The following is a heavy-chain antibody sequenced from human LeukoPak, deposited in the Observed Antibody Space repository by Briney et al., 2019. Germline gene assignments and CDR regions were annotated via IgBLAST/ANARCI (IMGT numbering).Heavy chain of an antibody. CDR1: AFSLNAYN. Sequence: GGSLRLSCAASAFSLNAYNMNWVRQAPGKGLEWVSSISYTGTYIYYADSVKGRFTISRDNSKNTLSLQMNSLRAEDTAIYYCARDLDDYNGLPPFFQHWGQGTLVTVSS. D-gene: IGHD5-24*01. J-gene: IGHJ1*01. CDR3: ARDLDDYNGLPPFFQH. CDR2: ISYTGTYI. V-gene: IGHV3-21*04.